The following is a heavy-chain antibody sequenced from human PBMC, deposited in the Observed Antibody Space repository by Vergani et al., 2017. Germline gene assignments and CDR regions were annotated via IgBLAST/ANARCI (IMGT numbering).Heavy chain of an antibody. CDR2: ISSNGGST. CDR3: VKGGYSGYDPRLYYFDY. V-gene: IGHV3-64D*06. Sequence: EVQLVESGGSLVQPGGSLRLSCSASGFTFSSYAMHWVRQAPGKGMEYVSAISSNGGSTYYADSVKGRFTIARDNSKNTLYLQMSSLRAEDTAVYYCVKGGYSGYDPRLYYFDYWGQGTLVTVSS. J-gene: IGHJ4*02. D-gene: IGHD5-12*01. CDR1: GFTFSSYA.